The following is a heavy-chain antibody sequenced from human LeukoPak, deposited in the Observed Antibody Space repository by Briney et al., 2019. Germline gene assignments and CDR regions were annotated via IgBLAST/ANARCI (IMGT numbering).Heavy chain of an antibody. CDR3: ARRFDY. V-gene: IGHV3-30*02. J-gene: IGHJ4*02. CDR2: IRNDGTIK. D-gene: IGHD3-16*01. CDR1: GFTFSTYG. Sequence: GGSLRLSCAASGFTFSTYGMHWVRQAPGKGLEWVAFIRNDGTIKYYADSVKGRFTISRDNSKNTLYLQMNSLRAEDTAMYYCARRFDYWGQGTLVTVSS.